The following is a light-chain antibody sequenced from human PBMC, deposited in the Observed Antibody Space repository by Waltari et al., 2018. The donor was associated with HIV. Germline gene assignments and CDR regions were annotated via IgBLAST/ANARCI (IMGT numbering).Light chain of an antibody. CDR3: ATWDDNLNTYV. CDR1: TSNIGANY. V-gene: IGLV1-47*01. J-gene: IGLJ1*01. Sequence: QSVLSQPPSMSGAPGQRVTLPCSGNTSNIGANYVYWFQHGPDAAPKLFICTNDRRPSVVPGRVSGSKAGTSAYLAISGLRPEDEADYYCATWDDNLNTYVFGPGTRLSVL. CDR2: TND.